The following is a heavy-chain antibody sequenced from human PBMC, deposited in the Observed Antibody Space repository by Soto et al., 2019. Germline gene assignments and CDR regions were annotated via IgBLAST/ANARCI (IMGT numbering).Heavy chain of an antibody. CDR2: INHSGST. CDR1: GGSFSGYY. CDR3: ARGHGYSSGWDIDY. D-gene: IGHD6-19*01. V-gene: IGHV4-34*01. J-gene: IGHJ4*02. Sequence: SETLSLTCAVYGGSFSGYYWSWIRQPPGKGLEWIGEINHSGSTNYNPSLKSRVTISVDTSKNQFSLKLSSVTAADTAVYYCARGHGYSSGWDIDYWGQGTLVTVSS.